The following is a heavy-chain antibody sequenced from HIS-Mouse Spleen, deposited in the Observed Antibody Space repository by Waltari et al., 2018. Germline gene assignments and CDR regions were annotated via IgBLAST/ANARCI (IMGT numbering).Heavy chain of an antibody. J-gene: IGHJ4*02. V-gene: IGHV4-34*01. CDR2: INHSGST. CDR1: GGSFSGYY. CDR3: ARPSRTTVTTPY. D-gene: IGHD4-17*01. Sequence: QVQLQQWGAGLLKPSETLSLTCAVYGGSFSGYYWSWIRQPPGKGLAWIGEINHSGSTNYNPSLKRRVTISVDTSKNQFSLKLSSVTAADTAVYYCARPSRTTVTTPYWGQGTLVTVSS.